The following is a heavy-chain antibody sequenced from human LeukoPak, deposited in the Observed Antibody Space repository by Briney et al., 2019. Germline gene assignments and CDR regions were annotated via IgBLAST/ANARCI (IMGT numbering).Heavy chain of an antibody. CDR2: IGIAGET. J-gene: IGHJ2*01. CDR3: ARANLGVEDWYFDL. V-gene: IGHV3-13*01. Sequence: PGGSLRLSCAAAGFRFSSHDMHWVRQPTGKGLEWVSGIGIAGETFYADSVEGRFTISRENAKNSFDLQMNSLRAGDTAVYYCARANLGVEDWYFDLSGRGTLVTVSS. D-gene: IGHD2-2*01. CDR1: GFRFSSHD.